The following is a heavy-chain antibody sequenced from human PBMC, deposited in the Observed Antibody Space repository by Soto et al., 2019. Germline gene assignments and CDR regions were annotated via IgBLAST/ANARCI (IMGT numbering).Heavy chain of an antibody. CDR3: ARDDIVVVVAATHSYYYYGMDV. CDR2: IIPIFGTA. D-gene: IGHD2-15*01. J-gene: IGHJ6*02. Sequence: QVQLVQSGAEVKKPGSSVKVSCKASGGTFSGYAISWVRQAPGQGLEWMGGIIPIFGTASYAQKFQGRVTITADESTSTAYMELSSLRSEDTAVYYCARDDIVVVVAATHSYYYYGMDVWGQGTTVTVSS. CDR1: GGTFSGYA. V-gene: IGHV1-69*01.